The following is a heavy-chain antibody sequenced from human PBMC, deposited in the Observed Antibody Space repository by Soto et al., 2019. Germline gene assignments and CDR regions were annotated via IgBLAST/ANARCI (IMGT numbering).Heavy chain of an antibody. D-gene: IGHD6-6*01. CDR1: GFTFRTYG. J-gene: IGHJ6*02. V-gene: IGHV3-30*18. CDR3: AKVIRADSTSSNFYYYSGLDV. CDR2: ISNNGINK. Sequence: QVQLVESGGGAVQPGRSLRLSCAASGFTFRTYGMHWVRQAPGKVLEWLAVISNNGINKYYADSVKGRFTISRDNSRDTLFLQMNSLRGEDTAIYYCAKVIRADSTSSNFYYYSGLDVWGQGTTVTVS.